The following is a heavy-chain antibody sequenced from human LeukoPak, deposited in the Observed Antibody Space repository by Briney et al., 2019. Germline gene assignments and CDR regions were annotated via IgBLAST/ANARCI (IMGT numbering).Heavy chain of an antibody. V-gene: IGHV1-2*02. Sequence: ASVKVSCKASGYTFTSYGISWVRQAPGQGLEWMGWINPNRGGTNYAQQFQGRVTMTRDTSISTAYMELSRLSSDDTAVYYCARCNSVVDVFTGYSNWFDPWGQGTLVTVSS. CDR2: INPNRGGT. CDR1: GYTFTSYG. D-gene: IGHD3-9*01. J-gene: IGHJ5*02. CDR3: ARCNSVVDVFTGYSNWFDP.